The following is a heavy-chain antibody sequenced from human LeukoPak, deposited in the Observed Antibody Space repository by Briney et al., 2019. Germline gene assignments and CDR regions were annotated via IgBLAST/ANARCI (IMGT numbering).Heavy chain of an antibody. CDR3: ARAQVEIVVVPAAKGAYGMDV. CDR2: VNPNSGGT. CDR1: GYTFTGYY. V-gene: IGHV1-2*02. Sequence: ASVKVSCKSSGYTFTGYYMHWVRPAPGQGLEWMGWVNPNSGGTNYAQKFQGRVTMTRDTSISTAYMELSRLRSDDTAVYYCARAQVEIVVVPAAKGAYGMDVWGQGTTVTVSS. J-gene: IGHJ6*02. D-gene: IGHD2-2*03.